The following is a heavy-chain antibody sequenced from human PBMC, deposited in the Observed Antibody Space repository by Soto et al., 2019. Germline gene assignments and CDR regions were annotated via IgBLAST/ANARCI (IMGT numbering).Heavy chain of an antibody. CDR3: ARSPRSSPYFDY. CDR2: IYPGDHET. Sequence: PGESLKISCQCSGYTFSNFWIGWVRQLPGKGLEWMGIIYPGDHETRYSPSFHGKVTISADKSINTAYLQWNSLEASDTAFCFCARSPRSSPYFDYWGQGALVTVSS. V-gene: IGHV5-51*01. J-gene: IGHJ4*02. D-gene: IGHD6-13*01. CDR1: GYTFSNFW.